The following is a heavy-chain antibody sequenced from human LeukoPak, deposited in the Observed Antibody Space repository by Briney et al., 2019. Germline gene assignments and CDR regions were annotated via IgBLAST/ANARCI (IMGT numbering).Heavy chain of an antibody. V-gene: IGHV1-18*01. CDR2: ISAYNGNT. Sequence: ASVKVSCKASGYTFTNYGISWVRQAPGQGLEWLGRISAYNGNTNYAQKLQGRVTMTTDTSTTTAYMELRSLRSDDTAVYYCARDPGIAAAGTYFDYWGQGTLVTVSS. J-gene: IGHJ4*02. CDR3: ARDPGIAAAGTYFDY. D-gene: IGHD6-13*01. CDR1: GYTFTNYG.